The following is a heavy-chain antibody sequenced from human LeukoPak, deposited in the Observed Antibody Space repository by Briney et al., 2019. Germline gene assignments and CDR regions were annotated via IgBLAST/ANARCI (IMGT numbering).Heavy chain of an antibody. V-gene: IGHV3-23*01. CDR1: GVTLSSYA. D-gene: IGHD6-19*01. CDR3: AKSRVAVAAPRNWFDP. CDR2: ISGSGLST. J-gene: IGHJ5*02. Sequence: PGGSLRLSCAASGVTLSSYAMSWVRQAPGKGLEWVSTISGSGLSTYYADSVKGRFTISRDNSNNTLYLQMNSLRVEDTAVYYCAKSRVAVAAPRNWFDPWGQGTLVTVSS.